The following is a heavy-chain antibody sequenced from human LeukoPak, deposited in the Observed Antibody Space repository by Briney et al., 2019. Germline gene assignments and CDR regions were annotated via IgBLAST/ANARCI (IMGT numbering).Heavy chain of an antibody. CDR3: ARRDIAAADFDY. J-gene: IGHJ4*02. Sequence: SETLSLTCTVSGGSISSYYWSWIRQPPGKGLEWIGYIYYSGSTNYNPSLKSRVTISVDTSKNQFSLKLSSVTAADTAVYYCARRDIAAADFDYWGQGTLVTVSS. V-gene: IGHV4-59*08. CDR2: IYYSGST. CDR1: GGSISSYY. D-gene: IGHD6-13*01.